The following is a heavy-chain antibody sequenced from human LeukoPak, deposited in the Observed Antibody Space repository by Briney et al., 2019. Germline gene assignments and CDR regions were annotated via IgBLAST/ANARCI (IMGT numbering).Heavy chain of an antibody. V-gene: IGHV3-9*01. CDR2: ISWNSGSI. Sequence: GGSLRLSCAASGFTVSSNYMSWVRQAPGKGLEWVSGISWNSGSIGYADSVKGRFTISRDNAKNSLYLQMNSLRAEDTALYYCAKERDGFDYWGQGTLVTVSS. J-gene: IGHJ4*02. CDR3: AKERDGFDY. CDR1: GFTVSSNY.